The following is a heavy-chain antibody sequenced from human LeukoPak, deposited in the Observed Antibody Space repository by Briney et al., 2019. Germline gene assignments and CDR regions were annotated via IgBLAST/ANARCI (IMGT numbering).Heavy chain of an antibody. V-gene: IGHV1-69*13. CDR2: IIPIFGTA. CDR3: ATRMGIAAAYFDY. CDR1: GGTFSSYA. J-gene: IGHJ4*02. D-gene: IGHD6-13*01. Sequence: SVKVSCKASGGTFSSYAISWVRQAPGQGLEWMGGIIPIFGTANYAQKFQGRVTITADESTSTAYMELSSLRSEDTAVYYCATRMGIAAAYFDYWGQGTLVTVSS.